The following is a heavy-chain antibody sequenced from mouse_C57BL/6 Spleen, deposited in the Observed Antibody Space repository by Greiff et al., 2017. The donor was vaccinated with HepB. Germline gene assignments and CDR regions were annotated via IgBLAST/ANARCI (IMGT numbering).Heavy chain of an antibody. Sequence: VQLQQSGPELVKPGASVKISCKASGYTFTDYYMNWVKQSHGKSLEWIGDINPNNGGTSYNQKFKGKATLTVDKSSSTAYMELRSLTSEDSAVYYCARWAYGNYDAMDYWGQGTSVTVSS. D-gene: IGHD2-1*01. J-gene: IGHJ4*01. CDR2: INPNNGGT. CDR1: GYTFTDYY. CDR3: ARWAYGNYDAMDY. V-gene: IGHV1-26*01.